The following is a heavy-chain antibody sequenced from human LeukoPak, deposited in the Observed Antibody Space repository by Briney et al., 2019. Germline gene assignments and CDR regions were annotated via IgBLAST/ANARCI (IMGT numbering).Heavy chain of an antibody. CDR1: GLTVSSNY. Sequence: GGSLRLSCVVSGLTVSSNYMSWVRQAPGKGLEWVSVIYSGGTTNYADAVKGRFLVYRDNSKNTLYLQMNSLRAEDTAVCYCASKLTTGYWGQGTLVTVSS. CDR2: IYSGGTT. V-gene: IGHV3-66*01. CDR3: ASKLTTGY. D-gene: IGHD4-17*01. J-gene: IGHJ4*02.